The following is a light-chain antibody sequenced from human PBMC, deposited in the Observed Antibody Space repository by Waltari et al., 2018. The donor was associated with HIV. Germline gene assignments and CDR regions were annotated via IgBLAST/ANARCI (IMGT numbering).Light chain of an antibody. J-gene: IGKJ1*01. CDR2: NIS. V-gene: IGKV2-30*01. Sequence: DVVLTQTPLSLPVTLGQPASISCRSSQSLVYSDGNTDVIWLQQRPGQSPRRLIYNISKRYSGVPDTFSGSGAGTNFTLTISRVEADDVGLYYCMQGTHWPWTFGQGTKVEI. CDR1: QSLVYSDGNTD. CDR3: MQGTHWPWT.